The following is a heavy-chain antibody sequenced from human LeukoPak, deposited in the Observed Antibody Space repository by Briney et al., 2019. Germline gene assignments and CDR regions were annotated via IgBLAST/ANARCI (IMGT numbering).Heavy chain of an antibody. V-gene: IGHV3-33*01. CDR2: IWYDGSNI. Sequence: GALRLSCAASGFTFSTYGMHWVRQAPGEGLEWLAVIWYDGSNIYYADSVKGRFAISRDNSRNTLYLQLNSLRAEDTAVYYCARARHNYAISSFSALDNCGQGTLVTVSS. D-gene: IGHD3-22*01. CDR3: ARARHNYAISSFSALDN. J-gene: IGHJ4*02. CDR1: GFTFSTYG.